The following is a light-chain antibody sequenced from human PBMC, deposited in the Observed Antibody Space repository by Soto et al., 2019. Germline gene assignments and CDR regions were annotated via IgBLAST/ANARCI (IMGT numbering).Light chain of an antibody. V-gene: IGLV1-47*01. Sequence: QSVLTQPPSASGTPGQRVTISCSGSSSNIGSNYVYWYQQLPGTAPKLLIHRNNQRPSGVPDRFSGSKSGTSVSLAISGLRSEDEADYYCAAWDDSLSAWVFGGGTKLTVL. CDR3: AAWDDSLSAWV. CDR1: SSNIGSNY. J-gene: IGLJ3*02. CDR2: RNN.